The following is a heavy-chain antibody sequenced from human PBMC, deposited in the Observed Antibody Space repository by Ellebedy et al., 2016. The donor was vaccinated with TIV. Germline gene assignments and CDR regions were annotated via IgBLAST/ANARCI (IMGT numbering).Heavy chain of an antibody. V-gene: IGHV3-48*01. CDR3: ASFGIAAAGVAY. Sequence: PGGSLRLSCAASGFTFSSYSMNWVRQAPGKGLEWVSYIGTSDNTTYYADSVKGRFTISRDKAKNSLFLQMNSLRAEDSAVYYCASFGIAAAGVAYWGQGTLVTVSS. D-gene: IGHD6-13*01. J-gene: IGHJ4*02. CDR2: IGTSDNTT. CDR1: GFTFSSYS.